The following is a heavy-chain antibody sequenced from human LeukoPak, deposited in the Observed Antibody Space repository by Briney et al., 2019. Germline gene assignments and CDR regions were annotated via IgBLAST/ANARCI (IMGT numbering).Heavy chain of an antibody. CDR1: GGTFSSYV. D-gene: IGHD3-22*01. V-gene: IGHV1-69*01. J-gene: IGHJ6*03. CDR2: IIPIFGTA. Sequence: GSSVKVSCKASGGTFSSYVISWVRQAPGQGLEWMGGIIPIFGTANYAQKFQGRVTITADESTSTASMELSSLRSEDTAVYYCARGPYDSRGQDYYYYYMDVRGRGTTVTVS. CDR3: ARGPYDSRGQDYYYYYMDV.